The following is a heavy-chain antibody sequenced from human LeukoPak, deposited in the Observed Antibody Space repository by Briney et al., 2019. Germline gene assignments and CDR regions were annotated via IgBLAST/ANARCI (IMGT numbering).Heavy chain of an antibody. Sequence: PGGSLRLSCAASGFTFSSYAMHWVRQAPGKGLEWVAVTSYDGSNKYYADSVKGRFTISRDNSKNTLYLQMNSLRAEDTAVYYCARDFRGQWLVYFDYWGQGTLVTVSS. J-gene: IGHJ4*02. D-gene: IGHD6-19*01. CDR1: GFTFSSYA. CDR3: ARDFRGQWLVYFDY. V-gene: IGHV3-30*04. CDR2: TSYDGSNK.